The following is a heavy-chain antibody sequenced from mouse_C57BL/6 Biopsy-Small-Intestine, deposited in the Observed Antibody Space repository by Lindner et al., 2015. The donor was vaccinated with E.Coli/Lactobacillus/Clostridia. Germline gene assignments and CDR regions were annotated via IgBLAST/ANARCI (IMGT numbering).Heavy chain of an antibody. CDR2: ISPDNGNT. CDR1: GYTFINYG. D-gene: IGHD2-4*01. Sequence: SVKVSCKTSGYTFINYGIDWMRQAPGQGLEWMGWISPDNGNTKYAQNVQGRVTLTTDTSTRTAYMELTSLRFDDTAVYYCAITDPRLSLDHWGQGTPITVSS. CDR3: AITDPRLSLDH. J-gene: IGHJ4*01. V-gene: IGHV1-66*01.